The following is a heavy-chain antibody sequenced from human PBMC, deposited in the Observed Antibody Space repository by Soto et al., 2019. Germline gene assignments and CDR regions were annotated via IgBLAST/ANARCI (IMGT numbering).Heavy chain of an antibody. CDR3: AAEVGANPYFDY. V-gene: IGHV1-58*01. Sequence: QMQLVQSGPEVKKPGTSVKVSCKASGFTFTSSAVQWVRQARGQRLEWIGWIVVGSGNTNYAQKFQERVTITRDMSKSTAYMELSSLRSEDTAVYYCAAEVGANPYFDYWGQGTLVTVSS. D-gene: IGHD1-26*01. CDR2: IVVGSGNT. CDR1: GFTFTSSA. J-gene: IGHJ4*02.